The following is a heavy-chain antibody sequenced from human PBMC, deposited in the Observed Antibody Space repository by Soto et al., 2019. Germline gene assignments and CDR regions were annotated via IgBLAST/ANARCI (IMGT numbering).Heavy chain of an antibody. D-gene: IGHD7-27*01. CDR2: ISYDGSSK. J-gene: IGHJ4*02. CDR1: GFTFSSYG. Sequence: QVQLVESGGGVVQPGRSLRLSCAASGFTFSSYGMHWVRQAPGKGLEWVAVISYDGSSKYYTDSVKGRFTISRDNSKNTLYLQMNSLRAEDTAVYYCARRLGIRGYFGYWGQGTLVTVSS. V-gene: IGHV3-30*03. CDR3: ARRLGIRGYFGY.